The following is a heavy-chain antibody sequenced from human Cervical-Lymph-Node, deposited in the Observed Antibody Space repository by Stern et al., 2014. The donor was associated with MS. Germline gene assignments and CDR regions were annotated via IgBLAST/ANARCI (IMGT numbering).Heavy chain of an antibody. V-gene: IGHV3-23*04. CDR2: ISGSGSSR. J-gene: IGHJ4*02. Sequence: EVQLVESGGGLVQPGGSLRLSCAASGFTFSTYAMTWVRQAPGKGLEWVSVISGSGSSRYYADSVKGRFTISRDNSKNTLYLQLNSLRAEDTAVYYCAKRPWIQLWFPQEYYSDYWGQGTLVTVSS. D-gene: IGHD5-18*01. CDR3: AKRPWIQLWFPQEYYSDY. CDR1: GFTFSTYA.